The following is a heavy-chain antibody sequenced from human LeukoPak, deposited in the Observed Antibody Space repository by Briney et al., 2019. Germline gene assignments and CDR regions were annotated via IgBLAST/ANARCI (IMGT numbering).Heavy chain of an antibody. V-gene: IGHV3-7*01. J-gene: IGHJ4*02. CDR3: AFSNAFKV. Sequence: GGSLRLSCAASGLSFSGNWMGWVRQAPGEGLEWVASIKYDGSAKYNADSVKGRFTISRDNAQNSLYLEMNSLTAEDTAVYYCAFSNAFKVWGQGTLVTVSS. D-gene: IGHD2-8*01. CDR2: IKYDGSAK. CDR1: GLSFSGNW.